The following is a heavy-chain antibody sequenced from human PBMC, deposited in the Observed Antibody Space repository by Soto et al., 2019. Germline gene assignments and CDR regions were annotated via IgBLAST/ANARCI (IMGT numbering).Heavy chain of an antibody. CDR2: INHSGST. V-gene: IGHV4-34*01. J-gene: IGHJ6*02. CDR1: GGSFSGYY. Sequence: SETLSLTCAVYGGSFSGYYWSWIRQPPGKGQEWIGEINHSGSTNYNPSLKSRVTISVDTSKNQCSLKLSSVTAADTAVYYCERAAGLWFGESYYYGMDVWGQGTTVT. D-gene: IGHD3-10*01. CDR3: ERAAGLWFGESYYYGMDV.